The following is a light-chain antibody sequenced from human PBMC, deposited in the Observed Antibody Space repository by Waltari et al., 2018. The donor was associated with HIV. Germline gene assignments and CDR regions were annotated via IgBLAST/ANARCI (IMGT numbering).Light chain of an antibody. Sequence: DIVMTQSPHSLALSLGERATLTCKSSQSIFYSSSNANYLAWYQQKPGQSPTFLIYWASSRATGVPDRFSGSGSRTDFTLSISSLQSEDVAVYFCQQYYSTPPTFGQGTRVEIK. CDR1: QSIFYSSSNANY. V-gene: IGKV4-1*01. CDR3: QQYYSTPPT. CDR2: WAS. J-gene: IGKJ1*01.